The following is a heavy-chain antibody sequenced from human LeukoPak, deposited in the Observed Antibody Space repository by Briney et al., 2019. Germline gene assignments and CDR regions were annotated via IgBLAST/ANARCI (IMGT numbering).Heavy chain of an antibody. CDR2: IYYSGST. CDR3: ARGADSSGYYSIFYFDY. J-gene: IGHJ4*02. D-gene: IGHD3-22*01. V-gene: IGHV4-59*01. CDR1: GGSISSYY. Sequence: SETLSLPCTVSGGSISSYYWNWIRQPPGKGPEWLGYIYYSGSTNYNPSLKSRVTISVDTSKNQFSLKLSSVTAADTAVYYCARGADSSGYYSIFYFDYWGQGTLVTVSS.